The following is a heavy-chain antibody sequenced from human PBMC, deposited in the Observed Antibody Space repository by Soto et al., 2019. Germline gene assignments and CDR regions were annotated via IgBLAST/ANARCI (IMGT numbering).Heavy chain of an antibody. V-gene: IGHV2-5*02. CDR3: TRDSYGSGYGMDV. CDR2: IYWDDDK. D-gene: IGHD3-10*01. J-gene: IGHJ6*02. CDR1: GFSFTRGVA. Sequence: ETGPTLGNPTQSLRLTCSFAGFSFTRGVAVGWIRQPPGKALEWLALIYWDDDKRYSPSLKSRLTVTKDTSINQVVLTMTNLGPMDTATYYCTRDSYGSGYGMDVWGQETTVTV.